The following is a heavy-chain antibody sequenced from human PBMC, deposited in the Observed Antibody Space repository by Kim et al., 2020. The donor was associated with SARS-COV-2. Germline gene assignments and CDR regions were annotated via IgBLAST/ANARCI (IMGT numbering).Heavy chain of an antibody. J-gene: IGHJ4*02. CDR2: IRTNTGDP. V-gene: IGHV7-4-1*02. Sequence: ASVKVSCKASGYTFTNYGLTWVRQAPGQGLEWMGWIRTNTGDPTYAQGFTGRFVFSLDTSVSTAFLQISSLEVEDTAVYYCAKISGRKPIYYFDYWGQGT. CDR1: GYTFTNYG. CDR3: AKISGRKPIYYFDY. D-gene: IGHD1-26*01.